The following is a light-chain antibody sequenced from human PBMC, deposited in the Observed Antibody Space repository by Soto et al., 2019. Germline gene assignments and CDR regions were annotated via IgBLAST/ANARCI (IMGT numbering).Light chain of an antibody. Sequence: EIVMTQSPANLSVSSGDRATLSCRASQTIYNNVAWYQQRPGQAPRLLIYDASTRATSVPARFSGSGYGTDFTLIISGLQSADCAVYYCQQFNKWPLTFGGGTKVEIK. CDR3: QQFNKWPLT. CDR2: DAS. V-gene: IGKV3-15*01. J-gene: IGKJ4*01. CDR1: QTIYNN.